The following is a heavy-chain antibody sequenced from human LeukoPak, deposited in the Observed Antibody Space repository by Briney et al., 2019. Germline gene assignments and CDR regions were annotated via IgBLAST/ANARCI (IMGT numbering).Heavy chain of an antibody. CDR2: ISEGGGST. CDR3: AKDNQLPDPRDAFDI. CDR1: GFTFSSYA. J-gene: IGHJ3*02. V-gene: IGHV3-23*01. D-gene: IGHD2-2*01. Sequence: GGSLRLSCAASGFTFSSYAMTWVRQAPGKGLEWVSGISEGGGSTYYADSVKGRFTISRDNSKNTLYLQMNSLRAEDTAVYYCAKDNQLPDPRDAFDIWGQGTMVTVSS.